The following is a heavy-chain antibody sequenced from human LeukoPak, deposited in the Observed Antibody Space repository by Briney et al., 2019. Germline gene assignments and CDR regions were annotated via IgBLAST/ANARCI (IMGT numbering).Heavy chain of an antibody. CDR1: GGSISSGGYY. CDR2: IYHSGST. Sequence: PSQTLSLTCTVSGGSISSGGYYWSWIRQPPGKSLEWIGYIYHSGSTYYNPSLKSRVTISVDRSKNQFSLKLSSVTAADTAVYYCARVNSGSSYAVDAFDIWGQGTMVTVSS. D-gene: IGHD1-26*01. V-gene: IGHV4-30-2*01. CDR3: ARVNSGSSYAVDAFDI. J-gene: IGHJ3*02.